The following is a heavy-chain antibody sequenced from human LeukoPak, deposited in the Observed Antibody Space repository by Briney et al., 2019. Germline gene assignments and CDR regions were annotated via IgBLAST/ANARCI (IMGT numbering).Heavy chain of an antibody. D-gene: IGHD4-11*01. J-gene: IGHJ6*02. Sequence: ASVKVSCKASGYTFTSYYMHWVRQAPGQGLEWMGIINPSGGSTSYAQKFQGRVTMTRDTSTSTVYMELSSLRSEDTAVYYCARPDYSNYENQLARYYYYGMDVWGQGTTVTVSS. CDR2: INPSGGST. V-gene: IGHV1-46*01. CDR1: GYTFTSYY. CDR3: ARPDYSNYENQLARYYYYGMDV.